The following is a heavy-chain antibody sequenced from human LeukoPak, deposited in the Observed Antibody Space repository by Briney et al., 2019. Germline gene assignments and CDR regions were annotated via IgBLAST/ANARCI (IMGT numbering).Heavy chain of an antibody. J-gene: IGHJ5*02. CDR1: GFTFSNAW. D-gene: IGHD5-18*01. CDR3: TTVAAMATVNWFDP. V-gene: IGHV3-15*01. CDR2: IKSKTDGGTT. Sequence: GGSLRLSCAASGFTFSNAWMSWVRQAPGKGLEWVGRIKSKTDGGTTDYAAPVKGGFTISRDDSKNTLYLQMNSLKTEDTAVYYCTTVAAMATVNWFDPWGQGTLVTVSS.